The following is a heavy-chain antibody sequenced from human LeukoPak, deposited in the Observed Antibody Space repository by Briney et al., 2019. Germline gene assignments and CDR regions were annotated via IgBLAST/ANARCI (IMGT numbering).Heavy chain of an antibody. V-gene: IGHV3-33*01. J-gene: IGHJ6*02. D-gene: IGHD3-22*01. CDR3: ARSGGYYYDSSGYYASDYYGMDV. Sequence: GGSLRLSCAASGFTFSSYGMHWVRQAPGKGLEWVAVIWYDGSNKYYADSVKGRFTTSRDNSNNTLYLQMNSLRADDTAVYYCARSGGYYYDSSGYYASDYYGMDVWGQGTTVTVSS. CDR1: GFTFSSYG. CDR2: IWYDGSNK.